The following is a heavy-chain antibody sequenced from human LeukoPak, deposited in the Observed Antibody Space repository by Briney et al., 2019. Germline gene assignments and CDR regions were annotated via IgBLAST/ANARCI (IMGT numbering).Heavy chain of an antibody. J-gene: IGHJ4*02. V-gene: IGHV3-23*01. CDR1: GFTFSSYA. Sequence: GGSLRLSCAASGFTFSSYAMNWARQAPGKGLEWVSDISGSGGTTCYADSVKGRFTISRENSKNTLYLQMNSLRVEDTAVYYCARDKYYFDYWGQGTLVTVSS. CDR3: ARDKYYFDY. CDR2: ISGSGGTT.